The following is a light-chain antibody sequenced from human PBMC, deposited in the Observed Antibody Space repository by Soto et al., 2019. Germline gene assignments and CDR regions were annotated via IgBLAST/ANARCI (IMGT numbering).Light chain of an antibody. CDR2: EVR. Sequence: ALTQPPSASGSPGQSVTISCTGTSSDIGAYDYVSWYQQYPGKAPRLIIYEVRHRPSGVPDRFSGSKSGNTASLTVSGLQAEDEADYYCSSYAGNNNLGLFGGGTQLTVL. V-gene: IGLV2-8*01. CDR3: SSYAGNNNLGL. CDR1: SSDIGAYDY. J-gene: IGLJ2*01.